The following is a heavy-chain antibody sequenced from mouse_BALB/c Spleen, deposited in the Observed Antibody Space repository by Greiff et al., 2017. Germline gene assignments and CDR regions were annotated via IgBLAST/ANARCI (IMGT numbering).Heavy chain of an antibody. CDR2: INPSNGGT. V-gene: IGHV1S81*02. D-gene: IGHD1-1*02. Sequence: VQLQQSGAELVKPGASVKLSCKASGYTFTSYYMYWVKQRPGQGLEWIGEINPSNGGTNFNEKFKSKATLTVDKSSSTAYIQLSSLTSEDSAVYYCTRYYGYFDYWGQGTTLTVSS. CDR3: TRYYGYFDY. CDR1: GYTFTSYY. J-gene: IGHJ2*01.